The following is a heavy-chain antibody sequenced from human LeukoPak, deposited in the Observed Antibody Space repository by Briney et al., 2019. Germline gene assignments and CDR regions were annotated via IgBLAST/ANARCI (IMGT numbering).Heavy chain of an antibody. CDR2: INHSGST. D-gene: IGHD2-2*02. V-gene: IGHV4-34*01. Sequence: SEALSLTCAVYGGSFSGYYWSWVRQPPGKGLEWIGEINHSGSTNYNPSLKSRVTISVDTSKNQFSLKLSSVTAADTAVYYCARIPHRGIYCSSTSCYRDLYYYGMDVWGQGTTVTVSS. CDR3: ARIPHRGIYCSSTSCYRDLYYYGMDV. J-gene: IGHJ6*02. CDR1: GGSFSGYY.